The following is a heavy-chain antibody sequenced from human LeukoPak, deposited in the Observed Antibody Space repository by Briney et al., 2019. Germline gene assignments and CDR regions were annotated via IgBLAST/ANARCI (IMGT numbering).Heavy chain of an antibody. CDR3: ARESIAVSNY. Sequence: GGSLRLSCAASGFTFSSYSMNWVRQAPGKGLEWVSSISSSSSYVYYADSVKGRFTISRDNAKNSLYLQMISLRAEDTAVYYCARESIAVSNYWGQGTLVTVSS. J-gene: IGHJ4*02. D-gene: IGHD6-19*01. CDR1: GFTFSSYS. CDR2: ISSSSSYV. V-gene: IGHV3-21*01.